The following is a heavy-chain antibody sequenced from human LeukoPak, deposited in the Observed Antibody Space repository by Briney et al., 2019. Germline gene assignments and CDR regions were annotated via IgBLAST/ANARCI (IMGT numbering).Heavy chain of an antibody. CDR3: ARVAKYYYGSETYYFFEH. Sequence: GGSLRLSCAASGSTFSNYAMSWVRQAPGKGLEWVSAISGSGANTYYADSVKGRFTISRDNAKNSLYLQMNSLRVEDTAVYYCARVAKYYYGSETYYFFEHWGQGTPVTASS. D-gene: IGHD3-10*01. V-gene: IGHV3-23*01. CDR1: GSTFSNYA. CDR2: ISGSGANT. J-gene: IGHJ4*02.